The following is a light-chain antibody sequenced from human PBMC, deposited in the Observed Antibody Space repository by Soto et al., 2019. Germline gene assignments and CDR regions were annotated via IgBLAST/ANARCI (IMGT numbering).Light chain of an antibody. Sequence: QSVLTQPASVSGSPGQSIIISCTGTSSDVGSYNLVSWYQQHPGKAPKLMIYEVSKRPSGVSNRFSGSKSGNTASLTISGLQAEDEADYYCCSYAGSSTLGFGTGTKLTVL. CDR1: SSDVGSYNL. CDR2: EVS. V-gene: IGLV2-23*02. J-gene: IGLJ1*01. CDR3: CSYAGSSTLG.